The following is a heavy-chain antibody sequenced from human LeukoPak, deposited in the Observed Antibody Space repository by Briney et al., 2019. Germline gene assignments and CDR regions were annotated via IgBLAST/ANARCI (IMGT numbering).Heavy chain of an antibody. CDR3: ARIIEAANVPYYYYMDV. V-gene: IGHV3-21*06. CDR2: ISSYSSYI. Sequence: GGSLRLSCAASEFTFITYWMSWVRQAPGKGLEWVSSISSYSSYIYYADSVKGRFTISRDNAKNSLYLQMNSLGAEDTAVYYCARIIEAANVPYYYYMDVWGKGTTVTVSS. D-gene: IGHD6-13*01. CDR1: EFTFITYW. J-gene: IGHJ6*03.